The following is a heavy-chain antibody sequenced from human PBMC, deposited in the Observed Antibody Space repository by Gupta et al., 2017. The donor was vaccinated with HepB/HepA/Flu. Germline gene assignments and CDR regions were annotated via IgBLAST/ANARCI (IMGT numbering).Heavy chain of an antibody. CDR1: GFSLSTSGVG. CDR3: AHTDRGSPNDAFDI. V-gene: IGHV2-5*02. CDR2: IYWDDDK. J-gene: IGHJ3*02. D-gene: IGHD1-26*01. Sequence: QITLKESGPTLVKPTQTITLTCPFSGFSLSTSGVGVGWIRQPPGKALEWLALIYWDDDKRYSPSLKSRLTITKDTSKNQVVLTMTNMDPVDTATYYCAHTDRGSPNDAFDIWGQGTMVTVSS.